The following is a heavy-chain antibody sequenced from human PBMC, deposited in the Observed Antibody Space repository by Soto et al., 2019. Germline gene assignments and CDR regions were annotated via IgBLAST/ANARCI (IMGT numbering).Heavy chain of an antibody. J-gene: IGHJ4*02. D-gene: IGHD6-6*01. V-gene: IGHV3-30-3*01. CDR3: ARVEVAARNGLDY. CDR2: ISYDGSNK. CDR1: GFTFSSYA. Sequence: GGSLRLSCAASGFTFSSYAMHWVRQAPGKGLEWVAVISYDGSNKYYADSVKGRFTISRDNSKNTLYLQMNSLRAEDTAVYYCARVEVAARNGLDYWGQGTLVTVSS.